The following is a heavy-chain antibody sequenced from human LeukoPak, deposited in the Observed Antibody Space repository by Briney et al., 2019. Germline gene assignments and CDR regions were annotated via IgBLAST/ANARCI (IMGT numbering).Heavy chain of an antibody. CDR1: GFTFNRYW. V-gene: IGHV3-7*01. CDR3: ANPSRAAAAGTPTGDAFDM. D-gene: IGHD6-13*01. CDR2: IKQDGSEK. J-gene: IGHJ3*02. Sequence: PGGSLRLSCAASGFTFNRYWMSWVRQAPGKGLEWVANIKQDGSEKYYVDSVKGRFTISRDNAKNSLYLQMNSLRVEDTAVYYCANPSRAAAAGTPTGDAFDMWGQGTMVTVSS.